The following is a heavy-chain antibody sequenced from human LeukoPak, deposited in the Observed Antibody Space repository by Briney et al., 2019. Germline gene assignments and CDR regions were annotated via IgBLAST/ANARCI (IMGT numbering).Heavy chain of an antibody. D-gene: IGHD1-26*01. Sequence: SSETLSLTCTVSGASFTTYYWSWIRQPAGKGLEWIGRIYTSGSTNYIPSLKSRVTMSIDTSKNQFSLKLTSVTAADTAVYYCARGKSRGSHIDYWGQGTLVTVSS. CDR3: ARGKSRGSHIDY. CDR2: IYTSGST. J-gene: IGHJ4*02. CDR1: GASFTTYY. V-gene: IGHV4-4*07.